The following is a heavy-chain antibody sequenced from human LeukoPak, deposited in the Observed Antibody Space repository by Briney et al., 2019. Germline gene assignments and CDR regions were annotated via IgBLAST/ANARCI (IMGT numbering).Heavy chain of an antibody. CDR1: GYTLTELS. CDR2: FDPEDGET. Sequence: ASVKVSCKVSGYTLTELSMHWVRQAPGKGLEWMGGFDPEDGETIYAQKFQGRVTMTEDTSTDTAYMELSSLRSEDTAVYYCARDCGGSCLNELDYWGQGTLVTVSS. J-gene: IGHJ4*02. V-gene: IGHV1-24*01. CDR3: ARDCGGSCLNELDY. D-gene: IGHD2-15*01.